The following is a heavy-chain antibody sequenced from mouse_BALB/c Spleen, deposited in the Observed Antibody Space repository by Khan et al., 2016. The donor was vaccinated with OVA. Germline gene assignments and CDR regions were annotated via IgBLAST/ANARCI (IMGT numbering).Heavy chain of an antibody. Sequence: QIQLVQSGPELKKPGETVKISCKASGYTFTNYGMNWVKQAPGKGLKWMGWIYTYTGEPTYADDFKGRFAFSLESSASTAFLQINNLTNDDTATDVCARVSSRAMDYWGQGTSVTVSS. J-gene: IGHJ4*01. CDR1: GYTFTNYG. CDR3: ARVSSRAMDY. D-gene: IGHD1-1*01. V-gene: IGHV9-3-1*01. CDR2: IYTYTGEP.